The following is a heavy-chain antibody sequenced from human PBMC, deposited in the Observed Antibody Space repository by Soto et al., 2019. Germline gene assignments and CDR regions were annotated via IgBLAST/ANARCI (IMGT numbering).Heavy chain of an antibody. CDR3: ARSYYYRPGYYHDMDF. D-gene: IGHD3-10*01. J-gene: IGHJ6*02. CDR2: IYPGDSDT. CDR1: GDSCTNYC. V-gene: IGHV5-51*01. Sequence: KISWKGAGDSCTNYCIAWVIKMTGKGLEWMGLIYPGDSDTRYSPSFQGQVTISVDKSISTAYLQWSSLKASDTAIYYCARSYYYRPGYYHDMDFWGQGTPGT.